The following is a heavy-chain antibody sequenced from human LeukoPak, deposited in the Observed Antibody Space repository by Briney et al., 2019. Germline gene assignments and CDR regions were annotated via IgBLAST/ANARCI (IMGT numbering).Heavy chain of an antibody. CDR3: AMTTGEIDP. D-gene: IGHD3-9*01. J-gene: IGHJ5*02. CDR2: IFYSGST. Sequence: SETLSLTCAVSGYYISNGHYWGWVRQPPGKGLEWIASIFYSGSTYYNPSLQSRVTISLDTSKNQFSLNLYSVTAADTAVYYCAMTTGEIDPWGQGTLVTVSS. V-gene: IGHV4-38-2*01. CDR1: GYYISNGHY.